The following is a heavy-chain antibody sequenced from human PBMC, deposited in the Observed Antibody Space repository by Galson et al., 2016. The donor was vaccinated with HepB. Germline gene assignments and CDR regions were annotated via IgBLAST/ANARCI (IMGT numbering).Heavy chain of an antibody. D-gene: IGHD2-15*01. CDR2: IYPSGDTT. Sequence: SVKVSCKASGSIRHFLHWVRQAPGQGPEWLGIIYPSGDTTIYAQKFQGRLTLTRDTSTNTVHMELESLRSDDTAVYYCARDSPGGCDLWYGMDAWGQGTTVTVS. CDR1: GSIRHF. V-gene: IGHV1-46*01. CDR3: ARDSPGGCDLWYGMDA. J-gene: IGHJ6*02.